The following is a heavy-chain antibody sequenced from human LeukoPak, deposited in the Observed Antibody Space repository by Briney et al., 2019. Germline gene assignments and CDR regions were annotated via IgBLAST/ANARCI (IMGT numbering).Heavy chain of an antibody. CDR3: ARLRGNYFPDY. CDR2: IYYSGST. CDR1: GGSISGYY. D-gene: IGHD4-11*01. V-gene: IGHV4-59*01. Sequence: PSETLSLTCTVSGGSISGYYWTWIRQLPGKGLEWIAYIYYSGSTNYNPSLKSRVTISVDTSKNQFSLRLSSVTAADTAVYYCARLRGNYFPDYWGQGTLVTVSS. J-gene: IGHJ4*02.